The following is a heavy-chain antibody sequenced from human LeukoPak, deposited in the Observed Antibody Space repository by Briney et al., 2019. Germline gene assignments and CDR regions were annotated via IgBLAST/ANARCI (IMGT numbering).Heavy chain of an antibody. Sequence: SETLSLTCTVSGGSISSSSYYRGWIRQPPGKGLEWIGSIYYSGSTYYNPSLKSRVTISVDTSKNQFSLKLSSVTAADTAVYYCARVGSGWYTDYWGQGTLVTVSS. J-gene: IGHJ4*02. CDR1: GGSISSSSYY. CDR3: ARVGSGWYTDY. CDR2: IYYSGST. V-gene: IGHV4-39*07. D-gene: IGHD6-19*01.